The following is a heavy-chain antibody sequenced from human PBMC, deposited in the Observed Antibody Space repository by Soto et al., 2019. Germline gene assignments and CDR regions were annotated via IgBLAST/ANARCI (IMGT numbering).Heavy chain of an antibody. D-gene: IGHD1-26*01. J-gene: IGHJ5*02. CDR2: IIPIFGTA. CDR3: ASVSNYRVLGFDP. CDR1: GGTFSSYA. Sequence: GASVKVSCKASGGTFSSYAISWVRQAPGQGLEWMGGIIPIFGTANYAQKFQGRVTITADESTSTAYMELSSLRSEDTAVYYCASVSNYRVLGFDPWGQGTLVTVSS. V-gene: IGHV1-69*13.